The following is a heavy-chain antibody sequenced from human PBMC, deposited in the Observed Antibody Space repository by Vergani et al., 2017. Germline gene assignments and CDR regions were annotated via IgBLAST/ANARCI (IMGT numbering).Heavy chain of an antibody. V-gene: IGHV3-73*01. Sequence: EVQLVESGGGLVQPGGSLELSCAASGFTFSGSAMHWVRQASGKGLEWVGRIRSKANSYATAYAASVKGRFTISRDDSKNTAYLQMNSLKTEDTAVYYCTRRXVVVVAATPYGMDVWGQGTTVTVSS. J-gene: IGHJ6*02. CDR2: IRSKANSYAT. D-gene: IGHD2-15*01. CDR3: TRRXVVVVAATPYGMDV. CDR1: GFTFSGSA.